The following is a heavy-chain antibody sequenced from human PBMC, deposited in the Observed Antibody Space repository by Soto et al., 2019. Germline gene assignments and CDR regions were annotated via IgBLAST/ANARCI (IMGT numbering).Heavy chain of an antibody. J-gene: IGHJ4*02. V-gene: IGHV2-5*02. CDR3: AHSTYYDPSDY. CDR2: IYWDDDK. Sequence: QITLKESGPTLVKPTQTLTLTCTFSGFSLSTSGVGVGWIRQPPGKALEWLALIYWDDDKRYSPSLKSRLTSTTXTSKNQVVLTMTNMDPVDTATYYCAHSTYYDPSDYWGQGTLVTVSS. D-gene: IGHD3-3*01. CDR1: GFSLSTSGVG.